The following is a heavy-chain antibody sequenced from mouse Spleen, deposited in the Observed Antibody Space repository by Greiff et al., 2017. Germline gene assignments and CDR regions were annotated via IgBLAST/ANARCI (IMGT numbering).Heavy chain of an antibody. J-gene: IGHJ2*01. Sequence: VQLQQSGAELVKPGASVKLSCRASGYTFTEYTIHWVKQRSGQGLEWIGWFYPGSGSIKYNEKFKDKATLTADKSSSTVYMELSRLTSEDSAVYFCARHEEPLYYYGSSLFDYWGQGTTLTVSS. CDR3: ARHEEPLYYYGSSLFDY. V-gene: IGHV1-62-2*01. CDR2: FYPGSGSI. CDR1: GYTFTEYT. D-gene: IGHD1-1*01.